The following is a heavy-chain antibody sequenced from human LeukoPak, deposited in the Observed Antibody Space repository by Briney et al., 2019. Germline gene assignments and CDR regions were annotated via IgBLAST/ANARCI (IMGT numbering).Heavy chain of an antibody. J-gene: IGHJ4*02. CDR3: AKDIVRLAVAADPFDY. CDR2: ISYDGSNK. CDR1: GFTFSSYG. D-gene: IGHD6-19*01. V-gene: IGHV3-30*18. Sequence: GGSLRLSCAASGFTFSSYGMHWVRQAPGKGLEWVAVISYDGSNKYYADSVKGRFTISRDNSENTLYLQMNSLRAEDTAVYYCAKDIVRLAVAADPFDYWGQGTLVTVSS.